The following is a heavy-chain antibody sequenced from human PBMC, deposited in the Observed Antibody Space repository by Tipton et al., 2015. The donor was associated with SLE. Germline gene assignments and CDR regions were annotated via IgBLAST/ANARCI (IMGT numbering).Heavy chain of an antibody. CDR2: ISGSGGST. D-gene: IGHD3-22*01. V-gene: IGHV3-23*01. CDR3: AKYSDDSSGYDAFDI. J-gene: IGHJ3*02. Sequence: SLRLSCSLSGFTFSSYWMSWVRQAPGKGLEWVSAISGSGGSTYYADSVKGRFTISRDNSKSTLYLQMNSLRADDTALYYCAKYSDDSSGYDAFDIWGQGTMVTVSS. CDR1: GFTFSSYW.